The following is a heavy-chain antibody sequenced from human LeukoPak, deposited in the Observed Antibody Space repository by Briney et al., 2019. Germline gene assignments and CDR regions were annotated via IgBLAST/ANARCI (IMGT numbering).Heavy chain of an antibody. CDR2: IYYSGST. Sequence: PSETLSLTCTVSGGSISSYYWSWIRQPPGKGLEWIGYIYYSGSTNYNPSLKSRVTISVDTSKNQFSLKLSSVTAADTAVYYCARVFYPSSFDYWGQGTLVTVSS. V-gene: IGHV4-59*01. D-gene: IGHD2/OR15-2a*01. CDR3: ARVFYPSSFDY. J-gene: IGHJ4*02. CDR1: GGSISSYY.